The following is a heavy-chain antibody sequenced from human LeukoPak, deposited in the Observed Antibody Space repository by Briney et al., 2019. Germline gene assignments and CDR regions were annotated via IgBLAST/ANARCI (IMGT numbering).Heavy chain of an antibody. CDR3: AKTSGSLVDWSANFDY. CDR2: IRYDGSNK. CDR1: GFTFSSYA. Sequence: GGSLRLSCAASGFTFSSYAMHWVRQAPGKGLEWVAFIRYDGSNKYYADSVKGRFTISRDNSKNTLYLQMNSLRAEDTAVYYCAKTSGSLVDWSANFDYWGQGTLVTVSS. V-gene: IGHV3-30*02. D-gene: IGHD1-1*01. J-gene: IGHJ4*02.